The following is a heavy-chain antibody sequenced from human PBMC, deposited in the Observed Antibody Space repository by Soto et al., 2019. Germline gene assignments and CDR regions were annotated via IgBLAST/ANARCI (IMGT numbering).Heavy chain of an antibody. CDR2: VKRDESRK. CDR3: ARDGSPGDSTLYLDALDI. CDR1: GFSLSNYW. Sequence: EVQLVESGGGVVRPGESLRLTCVASGFSLSNYWMTWVRQVPGKGLEWVANVKRDESRKSYLDSVRGRFTVSRANARNLLYLQMDSLRAEDTALYYCARDGSPGDSTLYLDALDIWGQGTMVTVSS. J-gene: IGHJ3*02. V-gene: IGHV3-7*05. D-gene: IGHD5-18*01.